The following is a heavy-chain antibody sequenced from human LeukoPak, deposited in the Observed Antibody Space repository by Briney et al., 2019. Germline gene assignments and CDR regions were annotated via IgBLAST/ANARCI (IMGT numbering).Heavy chain of an antibody. CDR1: GFTFSNAW. J-gene: IGHJ6*03. D-gene: IGHD2-15*01. CDR3: ARVRGYCSGGSCYYRARELNYMDV. CDR2: INHSGST. Sequence: GSLRLSCAASGFTFSNAWMSWVRQAPRKGLEWIGEINHSGSTNYNPSLKSRVTISVDTSKNQFSLKLSSVTAADTAVYYCARVRGYCSGGSCYYRARELNYMDVWGKGTTVTVSS. V-gene: IGHV4-34*01.